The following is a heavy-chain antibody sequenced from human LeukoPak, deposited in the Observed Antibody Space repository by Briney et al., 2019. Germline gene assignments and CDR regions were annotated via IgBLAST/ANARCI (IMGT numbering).Heavy chain of an antibody. V-gene: IGHV3-7*03. CDR1: GFTFSSYW. CDR3: VKDKGYIGEDAFDI. Sequence: GGSLRLSCAASGFTFSSYWMSWVRQAPGKGLEWVANIKQDGSEKYYVDPVKGRFTISRDNAKNSLYLQMNSLRAEDTALYYCVKDKGYIGEDAFDIWGQGTMVTVSS. CDR2: IKQDGSEK. J-gene: IGHJ3*02. D-gene: IGHD3-10*01.